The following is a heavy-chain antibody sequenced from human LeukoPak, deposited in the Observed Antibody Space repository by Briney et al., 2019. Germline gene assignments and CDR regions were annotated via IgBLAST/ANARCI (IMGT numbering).Heavy chain of an antibody. D-gene: IGHD6-13*01. CDR2: IYYSGST. V-gene: IGHV4-39*01. Sequence: PSETLSLTCTVSGGSIRSTSHYWGWIRQPPGTGLDWIGSIYYSGSTYYNPSLKSRVTMSVDTSKNQFSLKLSSVTAADTAVYFCARRIIVAAAHDAFDIWGQGTMVTVST. CDR3: ARRIIVAAAHDAFDI. J-gene: IGHJ3*02. CDR1: GGSIRSTSHY.